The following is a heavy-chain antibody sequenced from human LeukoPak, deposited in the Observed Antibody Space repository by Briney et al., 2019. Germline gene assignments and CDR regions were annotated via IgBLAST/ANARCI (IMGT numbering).Heavy chain of an antibody. D-gene: IGHD3-22*01. J-gene: IGHJ5*02. CDR2: MYYSGST. CDR3: ARPYYYDSRIDP. V-gene: IGHV4-30-4*01. CDR1: GGSISSGDYY. Sequence: SETLSLTCTVSGGSISSGDYYWSWIRQPPGKGLEWIAYMYYSGSTYYNPSLKSRVTMSADTSKNQLSVKLSSVTAADTAVYYCARPYYYDSRIDPWGQGILVTVSS.